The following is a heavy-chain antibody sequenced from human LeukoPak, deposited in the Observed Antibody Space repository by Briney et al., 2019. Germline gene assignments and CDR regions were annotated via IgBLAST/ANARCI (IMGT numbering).Heavy chain of an antibody. D-gene: IGHD3-22*01. Sequence: PSETLSLTCTVSGGSISSYYWSWIRQPPGKGLEWIGYIYYSGSTNYNPSLKSRVTISVDTSKNQFSLKLSSVTAADTAVYYCARDSYYDSSGDAFDIWGQGTMVTVSS. J-gene: IGHJ3*02. CDR3: ARDSYYDSSGDAFDI. CDR2: IYYSGST. V-gene: IGHV4-59*01. CDR1: GGSISSYY.